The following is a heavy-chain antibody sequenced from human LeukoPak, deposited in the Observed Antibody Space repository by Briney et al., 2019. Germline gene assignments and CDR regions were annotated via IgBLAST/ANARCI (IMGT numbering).Heavy chain of an antibody. Sequence: GGSLRLSCAASGFTFSSYGMHWVRQAPGKGLEWVAVISYDGSNKYYADSVKGRFTISRDNSKNTLYLQMNSLRAEDTAVYYCARAGQNAGYCSSTSCYGGRYFDYWGQGTLVTVSS. CDR1: GFTFSSYG. CDR2: ISYDGSNK. D-gene: IGHD2-2*01. V-gene: IGHV3-30*03. CDR3: ARAGQNAGYCSSTSCYGGRYFDY. J-gene: IGHJ4*02.